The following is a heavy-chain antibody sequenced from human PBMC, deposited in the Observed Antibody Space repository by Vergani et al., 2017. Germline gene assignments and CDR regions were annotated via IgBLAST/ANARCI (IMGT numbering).Heavy chain of an antibody. CDR2: ISWNSGRI. CDR1: GFTFSSYA. D-gene: IGHD6-13*01. J-gene: IGHJ4*02. CDR3: AKSTRGGTSAAGPDY. V-gene: IGHV3-9*01. Sequence: EVQLLESGGGLVQPGGSLRLSCAASGFTFSSYAMRWVRQAPGKGLEWVSGISWNSGRIGYADSVKDRFTISRDTAKNSLYLQMNSLRAEATAMYYCAKSTRGGTSAAGPDYWGQGTLVTVSS.